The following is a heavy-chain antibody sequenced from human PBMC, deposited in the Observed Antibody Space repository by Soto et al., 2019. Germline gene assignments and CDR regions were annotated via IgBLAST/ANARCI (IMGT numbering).Heavy chain of an antibody. CDR3: ARVRSVTTPRGWFDP. J-gene: IGHJ5*02. CDR2: ISAYNGNT. D-gene: IGHD4-4*01. CDR1: GYTFTSYG. Sequence: ASVKVSCKASGYTFTSYGISWVRQAPGQGLEWMGWISAYNGNTNYAQKLQGRVTMTTDTSTSTAYMELRSLRSDDTAVYYCARVRSVTTPRGWFDPWGQGTLVTVS. V-gene: IGHV1-18*04.